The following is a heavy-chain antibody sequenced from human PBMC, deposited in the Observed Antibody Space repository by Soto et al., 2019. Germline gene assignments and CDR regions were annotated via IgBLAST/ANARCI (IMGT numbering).Heavy chain of an antibody. J-gene: IGHJ5*01. Sequence: GGSLRLSCAASGFNFRNHGMHWVREAPGKGLGWVAVIWYDGSSQYYADSVKGRFAISRDNRENKLYLQMNSLRAEDTAVYYCAKDDSSGWYVGVGWFDSWGQGTLVTVSS. CDR3: AKDDSSGWYVGVGWFDS. V-gene: IGHV3-33*06. D-gene: IGHD6-19*01. CDR2: IWYDGSSQ. CDR1: GFNFRNHG.